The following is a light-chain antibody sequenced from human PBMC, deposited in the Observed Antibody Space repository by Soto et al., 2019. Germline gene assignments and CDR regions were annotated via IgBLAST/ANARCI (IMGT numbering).Light chain of an antibody. CDR1: SSNIGAGYN. CDR2: GNN. CDR3: QSYDSSLNGLV. Sequence: QSVLTQPPSVSGAPGQRVTISCTGSSSNIGAGYNVHWYQQLPGTAPKLLIYGNNNRPSGVPDRFSGSKSGTSASLAITGLQAEDEADYYCQSYDSSLNGLVFGGGTQLTVL. V-gene: IGLV1-40*01. J-gene: IGLJ2*01.